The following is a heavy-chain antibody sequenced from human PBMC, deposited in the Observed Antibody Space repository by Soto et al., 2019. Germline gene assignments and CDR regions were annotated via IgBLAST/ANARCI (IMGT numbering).Heavy chain of an antibody. CDR1: GFTFSSYA. CDR2: ISYDGSNK. J-gene: IGHJ4*02. D-gene: IGHD1-1*01. V-gene: IGHV3-30-3*01. CDR3: ARSQQPIY. Sequence: SLRLSCAASGFTFSSYAMHWVRQAPGKGLEWVAVISYDGSNKYYADSVKGRFTISRDNSKNTLYLQMNSLRAEDTAVYYCARSQQPIYWGQGTLVTVSS.